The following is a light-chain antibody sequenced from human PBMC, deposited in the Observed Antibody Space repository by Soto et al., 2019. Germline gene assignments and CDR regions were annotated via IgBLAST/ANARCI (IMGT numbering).Light chain of an antibody. J-gene: IGLJ1*01. Sequence: QSVLTQPPSVSGAPGQRVTISCTGSSSNIGTGYDVHWYQQLPGTAPKLLIYGNTNQPSGVPDRVSGSKSGTSASLAITGLQAEDEADYYCQSYDSSLSGYVFGTGTKLTVL. V-gene: IGLV1-40*01. CDR2: GNT. CDR3: QSYDSSLSGYV. CDR1: SSNIGTGYD.